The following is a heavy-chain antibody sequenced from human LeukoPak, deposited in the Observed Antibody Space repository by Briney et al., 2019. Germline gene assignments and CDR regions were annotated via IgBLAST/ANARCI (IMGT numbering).Heavy chain of an antibody. CDR3: ARDWYCTGGICNDCFDP. CDR2: VSTYNDDT. Sequence: ASVKVSCKASGGTFSSYAISWVRQAPGQGLEWMGWVSTYNDDTNYAQNFQGRVTMTTDTSTNTAYMELRSLRSDDTALYYCARDWYCTGGICNDCFDPWGQGTLVTVSS. CDR1: GGTFSSYA. D-gene: IGHD2-8*02. V-gene: IGHV1-18*01. J-gene: IGHJ5*02.